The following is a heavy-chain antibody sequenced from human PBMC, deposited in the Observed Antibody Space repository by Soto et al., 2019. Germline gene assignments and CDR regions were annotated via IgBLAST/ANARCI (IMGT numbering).Heavy chain of an antibody. CDR3: AKAKDQQWVRLPFDY. CDR1: GFFFSSYT. V-gene: IGHV3-23*01. CDR2: FSATSENT. Sequence: EVQLLESGGGLVQPGGSLRLSCVGSGFFFSSYTMTWVRQAPGKGLEWVSSFSATSENTYYADTVRGRFTISRDNSKNTIFLQINSLTAEDTAMYYCAKAKDQQWVRLPFDYWGQGILVIVSS. D-gene: IGHD6-19*01. J-gene: IGHJ4*02.